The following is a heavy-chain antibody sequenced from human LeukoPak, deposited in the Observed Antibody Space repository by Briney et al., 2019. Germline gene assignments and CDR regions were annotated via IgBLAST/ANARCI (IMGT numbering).Heavy chain of an antibody. CDR2: ISGSGGST. D-gene: IGHD3-16*01. CDR3: AKGPKSDYVWGSYYFDY. V-gene: IGHV3-23*01. CDR1: GFTFSSYA. J-gene: IGHJ4*02. Sequence: PGGSLRLSCAASGFTFSSYAMSWVRQAPGKGLEWVSAISGSGGSTYYADSVKGRFTISRDNSKNTLYLQMNSLRAEDTAVYYCAKGPKSDYVWGSYYFDYWGQGTLVTVSS.